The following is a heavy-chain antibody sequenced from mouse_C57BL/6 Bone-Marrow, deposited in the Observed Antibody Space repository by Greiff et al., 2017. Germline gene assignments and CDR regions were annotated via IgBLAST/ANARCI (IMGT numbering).Heavy chain of an antibody. J-gene: IGHJ1*03. V-gene: IGHV5-17*01. CDR2: ISSGSSTI. CDR1: GFTFSDYG. D-gene: IGHD1-1*01. Sequence: EVKLVESGGGLVKPGGSLKLSCAASGFTFSDYGMHWVRQAPEKGLEWVAYISSGSSTIYYADTVKGRFTISRDNAKNTLSLQMTSLRSEDTAMYYCAYYGSSYGYWYFDVWGTGTTVTVSS. CDR3: AYYGSSYGYWYFDV.